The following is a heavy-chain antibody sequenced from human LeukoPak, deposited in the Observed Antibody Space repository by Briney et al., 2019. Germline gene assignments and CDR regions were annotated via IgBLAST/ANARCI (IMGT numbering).Heavy chain of an antibody. CDR1: GGSISSYY. Sequence: SETLSLTCTVSGGSISSYYWSWIRQPPGKGLEWIGYIYYSGSTNYNPSLKSRVTISVDTSKNQFSLKLSSVTAADTAVYYCARHNRNYRYDYWGQGTLVSVP. V-gene: IGHV4-59*08. CDR2: IYYSGST. J-gene: IGHJ4*02. D-gene: IGHD1-7*01. CDR3: ARHNRNYRYDY.